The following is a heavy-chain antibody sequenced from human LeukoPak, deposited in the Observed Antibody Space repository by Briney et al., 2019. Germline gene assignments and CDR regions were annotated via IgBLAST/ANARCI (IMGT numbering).Heavy chain of an antibody. Sequence: PGGSLRLSCAASGFTFSSYWMSWVRQAPGKGLEGVANIKEDGYEKYYVDSVKGRFTISRDNAKNSLYLQMNSLRAKDTAVYYCARDAGGWGYYFDYWGQGTLVTVSS. CDR3: ARDAGGWGYYFDY. V-gene: IGHV3-7*04. D-gene: IGHD6-19*01. J-gene: IGHJ4*02. CDR1: GFTFSSYW. CDR2: IKEDGYEK.